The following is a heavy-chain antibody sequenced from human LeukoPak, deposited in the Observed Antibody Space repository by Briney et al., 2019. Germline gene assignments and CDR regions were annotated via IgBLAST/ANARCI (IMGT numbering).Heavy chain of an antibody. CDR1: GSTFSSYA. CDR2: ISSSTSYI. Sequence: GGSLRLSCAASGSTFSSYAMSWVRQAPGKGLEWVSSISSSTSYIYYADSVKGRFTISKDNAKNSLYLQMNSLRAEDTAVYYCARAGGSTVSHSDYWGQGTLVTVSS. D-gene: IGHD4-17*01. V-gene: IGHV3-21*01. CDR3: ARAGGSTVSHSDY. J-gene: IGHJ4*02.